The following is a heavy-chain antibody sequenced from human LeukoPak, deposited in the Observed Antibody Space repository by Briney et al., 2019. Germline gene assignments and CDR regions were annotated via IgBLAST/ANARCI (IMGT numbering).Heavy chain of an antibody. CDR3: ARYYGDSYYFDY. Sequence: GRSLRLSCAASGFPFSSYGMHWVRQAPGKGLEWVALTWYDGSSKYYADSVKGRFTISRDNSKNTLYLQMNSLRAEDTAAYYCARYYGDSYYFDYWGQGTLVTVSS. CDR1: GFPFSSYG. CDR2: TWYDGSSK. D-gene: IGHD4-17*01. J-gene: IGHJ4*02. V-gene: IGHV3-33*01.